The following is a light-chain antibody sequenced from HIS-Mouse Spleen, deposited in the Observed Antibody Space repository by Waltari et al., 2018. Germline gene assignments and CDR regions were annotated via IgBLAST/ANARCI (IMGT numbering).Light chain of an antibody. V-gene: IGKV3-20*01. CDR3: QQYGSSPLT. Sequence: EIVLTQSPGNLSLSPGERATLSCRASQSVSSSYLAWYRQKPGQAPRLLIYGASSRATGIPDRFSGSGSGTDFTLTISRLEPEDFAVYYCQQYGSSPLTFGGGTKVEIK. CDR1: QSVSSSY. CDR2: GAS. J-gene: IGKJ4*01.